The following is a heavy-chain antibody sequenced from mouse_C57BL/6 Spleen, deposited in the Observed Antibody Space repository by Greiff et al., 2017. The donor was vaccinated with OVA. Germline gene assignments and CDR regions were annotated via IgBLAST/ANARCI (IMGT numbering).Heavy chain of an antibody. V-gene: IGHV5-17*01. D-gene: IGHD2-4*01. J-gene: IGHJ2*01. CDR1: GFTFSDYG. CDR2: ISSGSSNI. CDR3: ARDDYDCYFDY. Sequence: EVQVVESGGGLVKPGGSLKLSCAASGFTFSDYGMHWVRQAPEKGLEWVAYISSGSSNIYYADTVKGRFTFTRDNAKNTLFLQMTSLRSEDTAMYYCARDDYDCYFDYWGQGTTLTVSS.